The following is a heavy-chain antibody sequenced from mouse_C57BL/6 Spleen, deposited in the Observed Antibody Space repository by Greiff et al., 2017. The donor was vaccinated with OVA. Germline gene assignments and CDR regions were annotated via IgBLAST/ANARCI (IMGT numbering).Heavy chain of an antibody. Sequence: VQLVESGAELARPGASVKMSCKASGYTFTSYTMHWVKQRPGQGLEWIGYINPSSGYTKYNQKFKDKATLTADKSSSTAYMQLSSLTSEDSAVYYCARSGWDYFDYWGQGTTLTVSS. V-gene: IGHV1-4*01. CDR3: ARSGWDYFDY. J-gene: IGHJ2*01. CDR2: INPSSGYT. CDR1: GYTFTSYT. D-gene: IGHD1-1*02.